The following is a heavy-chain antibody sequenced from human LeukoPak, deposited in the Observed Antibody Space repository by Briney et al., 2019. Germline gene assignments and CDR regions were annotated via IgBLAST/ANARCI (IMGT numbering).Heavy chain of an antibody. V-gene: IGHV4-31*02. CDR3: ARISYYYDSSGYHYYFDY. Sequence: SETLSLTWTVSGGSISSGGYYWSWIRQHPGKGLEWIGYIYYSGSTYYNPSLKSRVTISVDTSKNQFSLKLSSVTAADTAVYYCARISYYYDSSGYHYYFDYWGQGTLVTVSS. J-gene: IGHJ4*02. CDR2: IYYSGST. CDR1: GGSISSGGYY. D-gene: IGHD3-22*01.